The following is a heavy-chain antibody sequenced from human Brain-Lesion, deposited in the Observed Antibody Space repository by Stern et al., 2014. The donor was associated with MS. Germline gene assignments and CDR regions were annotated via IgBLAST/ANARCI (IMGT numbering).Heavy chain of an antibody. J-gene: IGHJ4*02. Sequence: VQLEASGAEVKKPGASVKVSCKASGYTFSSYDITWVRQASGHGLEWMGWMNPYSGNTGYAQKFKGRVSMTSDPSISTVYMELTSLTSDDTAVYFCARAVRNQLLSEYWGQGTLVTVSS. CDR3: ARAVRNQLLSEY. V-gene: IGHV1-8*01. CDR1: GYTFSSYD. D-gene: IGHD2-2*01. CDR2: MNPYSGNT.